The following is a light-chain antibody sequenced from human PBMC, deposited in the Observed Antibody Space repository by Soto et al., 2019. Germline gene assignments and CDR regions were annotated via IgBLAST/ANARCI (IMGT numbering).Light chain of an antibody. V-gene: IGLV1-40*01. CDR1: SSNIGAGFD. J-gene: IGLJ2*01. CDR3: QSYDSSLSGSVV. Sequence: QSVLTQPPSVSGAPGQRVTISCTGTSSNIGAGFDVHWYQTLPGTAPKLLIFDNTNRPSGVPDRFSASRSGTSDSLAITGLQAGDEADYFCQSYDSSLSGSVVFGGGTKLTVL. CDR2: DNT.